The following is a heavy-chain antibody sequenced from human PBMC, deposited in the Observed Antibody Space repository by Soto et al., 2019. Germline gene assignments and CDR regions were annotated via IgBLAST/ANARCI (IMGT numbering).Heavy chain of an antibody. CDR3: ARLGGQWLALDY. CDR2: IYYSGST. V-gene: IGHV4-39*01. D-gene: IGHD6-19*01. J-gene: IGHJ4*02. Sequence: QLQLQESGPGLVKPSETLSLTCTVSGGSISSSSYYWGWIRQPPGKGLEWIGSIYYSGSTYYNPSPKSRVTISVDTSKNQFSLKLSSVTAADTAVYYCARLGGQWLALDYWGQGTLVTVSS. CDR1: GGSISSSSYY.